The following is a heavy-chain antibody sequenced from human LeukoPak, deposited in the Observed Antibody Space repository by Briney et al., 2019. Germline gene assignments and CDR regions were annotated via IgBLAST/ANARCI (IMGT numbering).Heavy chain of an antibody. V-gene: IGHV1-69*06. D-gene: IGHD3-22*01. Sequence: ASVKVSCKTSGGTFSSNVISWVRQAPGQGLEWMGGIIPIFGTPNYEQKFQGRVTITADKSTSTAYMELSTLRFEDTAMYYCARHYYDSSGYYQNIDYWGQGTLVTVSS. J-gene: IGHJ4*02. CDR3: ARHYYDSSGYYQNIDY. CDR2: IIPIFGTP. CDR1: GGTFSSNV.